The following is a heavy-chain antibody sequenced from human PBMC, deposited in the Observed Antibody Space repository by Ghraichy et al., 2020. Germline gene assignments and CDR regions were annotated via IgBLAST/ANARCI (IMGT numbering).Heavy chain of an antibody. D-gene: IGHD3-22*01. CDR3: ARVENDSSLPRGY. Sequence: SETLSLTCAVSGGSISSSNWWSWVRQPPGKGLEWIGEIYHSGSTNYNPSLKSRVTISVDKSKNQFSLKLSSVTAADTAVYYCARVENDSSLPRGYWGQGTLVTVSS. V-gene: IGHV4-4*02. CDR2: IYHSGST. CDR1: GGSISSSNW. J-gene: IGHJ4*02.